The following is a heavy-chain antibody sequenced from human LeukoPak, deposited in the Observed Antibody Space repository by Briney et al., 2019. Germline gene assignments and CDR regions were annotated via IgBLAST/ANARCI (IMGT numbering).Heavy chain of an antibody. V-gene: IGHV4-4*02. Sequence: PSETLSLTCAVSGGSISSSNWWSWVRQPPGKGLEWIGEIYHSGSTNYNPSLKSRVTISVDKSKNQFSLKLSSVTAADTAVYYCAGEAGATELGPKGVFDYWGQGTLVTVSS. CDR3: AGEAGATELGPKGVFDY. CDR1: GGSISSSNW. CDR2: IYHSGST. J-gene: IGHJ4*02. D-gene: IGHD7-27*01.